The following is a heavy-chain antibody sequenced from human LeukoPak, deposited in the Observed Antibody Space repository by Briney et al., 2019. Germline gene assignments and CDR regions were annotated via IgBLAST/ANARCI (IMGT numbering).Heavy chain of an antibody. V-gene: IGHV3-23*01. CDR3: ARGPYCGGGTCYTLGAFDV. Sequence: GGSLRLSCAASGFTFRSYAMTWVRQAPGKGLEWVSGISGSGNSSYYGDSVGGRFYISRDNSKNTLYLEMFSLRAEDTALYYCARGPYCGGGTCYTLGAFDVWGRGTMASVSS. CDR1: GFTFRSYA. CDR2: ISGSGNSS. J-gene: IGHJ3*01. D-gene: IGHD2-8*02.